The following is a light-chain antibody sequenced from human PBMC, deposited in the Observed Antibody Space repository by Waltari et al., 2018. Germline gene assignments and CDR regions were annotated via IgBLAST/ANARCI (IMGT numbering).Light chain of an antibody. Sequence: QSALTQPPSASGSVGQSVTISCTVTSSDIGGYNYVSWYQQYPGKAPKLLLYEVKKRPSGVPDRFSGSKSRNTASLTVSGLQADDEAKYFCSSYGGSKIHVLFGGGTKVTVL. CDR3: SSYGGSKIHVL. V-gene: IGLV2-8*01. CDR2: EVK. CDR1: SSDIGGYNY. J-gene: IGLJ2*01.